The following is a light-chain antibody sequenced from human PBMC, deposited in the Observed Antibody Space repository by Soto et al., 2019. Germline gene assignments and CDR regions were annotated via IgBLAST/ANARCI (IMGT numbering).Light chain of an antibody. J-gene: IGLJ3*02. V-gene: IGLV2-8*01. Sequence: QSAPTQPPSASGSPGQSVTDSCTGTSSDVGDYNYVSWYQQYPGKAPKLMIYEVSKRPSGVPDRFSGSKSGNTASLTVSGLQAEDEADYYCSSYAGSNNWVFGGGTKLTVL. CDR1: SSDVGDYNY. CDR2: EVS. CDR3: SSYAGSNNWV.